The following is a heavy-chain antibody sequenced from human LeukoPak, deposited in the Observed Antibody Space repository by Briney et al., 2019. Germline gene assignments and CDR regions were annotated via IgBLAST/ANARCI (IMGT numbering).Heavy chain of an antibody. CDR2: INPNSGGT. CDR1: GYTFTGYY. V-gene: IGHV1-2*02. J-gene: IGHJ3*02. Sequence: GASVKVSCKASGYTFTGYYMHWVRQAPGQGLEWMGWINPNSGGTNYAQKFQGRVTMTRDTSISTAYMELSRLRSEDTAVYYCARGLRITIFGVVIISAFDIWGQGTMVTVSS. CDR3: ARGLRITIFGVVIISAFDI. D-gene: IGHD3-3*01.